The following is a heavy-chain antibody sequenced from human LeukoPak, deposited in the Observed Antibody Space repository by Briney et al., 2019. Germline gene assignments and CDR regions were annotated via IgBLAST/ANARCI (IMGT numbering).Heavy chain of an antibody. D-gene: IGHD4-17*01. Sequence: PSGTLSLTCAVSGGSISSSNWWSWVRQPPGKGLEWIGEIYHSGSTNYNPSLKSRVTISVDKSKNQFSLNLSSVTAADTSVYYCARALTVTDQPFMDVWGRGTTVTVSS. CDR3: ARALTVTDQPFMDV. CDR1: GGSISSSNW. J-gene: IGHJ6*03. V-gene: IGHV4-4*02. CDR2: IYHSGST.